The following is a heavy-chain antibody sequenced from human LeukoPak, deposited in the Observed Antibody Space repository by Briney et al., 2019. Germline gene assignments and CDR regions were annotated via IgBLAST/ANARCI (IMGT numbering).Heavy chain of an antibody. V-gene: IGHV3-21*01. CDR3: ARGSSNVAARNNWFDP. Sequence: KPGGSLRLSCAASGFTFSRYEMNWVRQAPGKGLEWVSSISGSSSYIYYADSMKGRFTISRDNGKNSLYLQMNSLRAEDTAVYFCARGSSNVAARNNWFDPWGQGTLVTVSS. J-gene: IGHJ5*02. CDR1: GFTFSRYE. CDR2: ISGSSSYI. D-gene: IGHD6-6*01.